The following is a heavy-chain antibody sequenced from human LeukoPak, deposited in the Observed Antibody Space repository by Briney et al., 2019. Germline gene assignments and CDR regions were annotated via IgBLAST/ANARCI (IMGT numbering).Heavy chain of an antibody. D-gene: IGHD4-17*01. V-gene: IGHV3-30*18. J-gene: IGHJ4*02. CDR3: AKVGDYGDYALDY. Sequence: GRSLRLSCAASGFTFSSYGMHWVRQAPGKGLEWVAVISYDGSYKYYADSVKGRFTTSRDNSKNTLYLQMNSLRAEDTAVYYCAKVGDYGDYALDYWGQGTLVTVSS. CDR2: ISYDGSYK. CDR1: GFTFSSYG.